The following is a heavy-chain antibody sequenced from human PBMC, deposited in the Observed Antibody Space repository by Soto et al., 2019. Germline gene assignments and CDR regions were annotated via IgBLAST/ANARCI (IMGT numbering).Heavy chain of an antibody. CDR1: GGTFSSYT. D-gene: IGHD3-3*01. Sequence: ASVKVSCKASGGTFSSYTISWVRQAPGQGLEWMGRIIPILGIANYAQKFQGRVTITADKSTSTAYMELSSLRSEDTAVYYCARNHYDFWSGYYIYYYYYMDVWGKGTTVTVSS. V-gene: IGHV1-69*02. CDR3: ARNHYDFWSGYYIYYYYYMDV. J-gene: IGHJ6*03. CDR2: IIPILGIA.